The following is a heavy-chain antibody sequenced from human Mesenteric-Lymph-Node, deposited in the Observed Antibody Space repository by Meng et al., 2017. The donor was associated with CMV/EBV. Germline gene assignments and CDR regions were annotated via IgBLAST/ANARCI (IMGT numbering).Heavy chain of an antibody. CDR1: GYTFSSYA. CDR3: ARTNNWGFDY. V-gene: IGHV1-3*04. Sequence: QVQLVQSEAEVKKPGASVKVSCKASGYTFSSYAMHWVRQAPGQRLEWMGWINIVEDKTKTSQNFQGRVTLTRDTSANTAYMELSSLRSDDTAVYYCARTNNWGFDYWGQGTLVTVSS. J-gene: IGHJ4*02. D-gene: IGHD3-16*01. CDR2: INIVEDKT.